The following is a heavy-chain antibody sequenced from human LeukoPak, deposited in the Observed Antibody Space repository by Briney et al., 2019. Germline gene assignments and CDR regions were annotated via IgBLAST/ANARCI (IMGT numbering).Heavy chain of an antibody. CDR1: GFTFSSYA. J-gene: IGHJ4*02. V-gene: IGHV3-23*01. CDR3: ANHFSRAVACSTFDY. Sequence: GGSLRLSCAASGFTFSSYAMSWVRQAPGKGLEWVSAISGSGGSTYYADSVKGRFTISRDNSKNTLYLQMNSLRAEDTAVYYCANHFSRAVACSTFDYWGQGTLVTVSS. D-gene: IGHD6-19*01. CDR2: ISGSGGST.